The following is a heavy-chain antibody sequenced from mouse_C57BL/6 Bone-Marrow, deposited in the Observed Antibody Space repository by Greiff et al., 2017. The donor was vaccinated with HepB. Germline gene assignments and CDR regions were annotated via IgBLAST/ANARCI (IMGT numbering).Heavy chain of an antibody. CDR2: IYPGSGST. V-gene: IGHV1-55*01. J-gene: IGHJ3*01. CDR1: GYTFTSYW. D-gene: IGHD3-2*02. Sequence: QVQLQQPGAELVKPGASVKMSYKASGYTFTSYWITWVKQRPGQGLEWIGDIYPGSGSTNYNEKFKSKATLTVDTSSSTAYMQLSSLTSEDSAVYYCARDGTAQVWFAYWGQGTLVTVSA. CDR3: ARDGTAQVWFAY.